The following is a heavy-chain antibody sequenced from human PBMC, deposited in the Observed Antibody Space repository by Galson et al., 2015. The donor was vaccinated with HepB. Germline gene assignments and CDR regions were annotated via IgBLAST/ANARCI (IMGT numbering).Heavy chain of an antibody. Sequence: SLRLSCAASGFTFSSYAMSWVRQAPGKGLEWVSAISGSGGSTYYADSVKGRFTISRDNPKNTLYLQMNSLRAEDTAVYYCAMYTAMGYFDYWGQGTLVTVSS. CDR1: GFTFSSYA. D-gene: IGHD5-18*01. CDR3: AMYTAMGYFDY. CDR2: ISGSGGST. V-gene: IGHV3-23*01. J-gene: IGHJ4*02.